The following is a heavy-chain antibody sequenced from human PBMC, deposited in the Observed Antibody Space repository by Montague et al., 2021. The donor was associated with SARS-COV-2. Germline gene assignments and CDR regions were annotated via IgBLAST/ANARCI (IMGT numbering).Heavy chain of an antibody. Sequence: NEYAESVKGRITINPDTPKNQFSLHLTSVTPEDTAVYYCARNSYRTFDFWGQGTLVTVSS. CDR2: N. D-gene: IGHD1/OR15-1a*01. V-gene: IGHV6-1*01. CDR3: ARNSYRTFDF. J-gene: IGHJ4*02.